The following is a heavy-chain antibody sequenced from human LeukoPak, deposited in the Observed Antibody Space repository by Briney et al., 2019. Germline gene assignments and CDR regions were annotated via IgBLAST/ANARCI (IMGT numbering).Heavy chain of an antibody. V-gene: IGHV3-53*05. J-gene: IGHJ4*02. CDR1: GFSVGNDY. Sequence: GGSLRLSCAASGFSVGNDYVTWVRQPPGKGLEWVSVIYTDGSTYYADSVKGRFIISRDSSKNTLYLQMNSLRAEDTAVYYCTDAVAGWGQGTLVTVSS. CDR2: IYTDGST. CDR3: TDAVAG. D-gene: IGHD4-23*01.